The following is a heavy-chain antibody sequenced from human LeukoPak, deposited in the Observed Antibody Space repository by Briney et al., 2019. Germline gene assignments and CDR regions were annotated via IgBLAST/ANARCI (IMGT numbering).Heavy chain of an antibody. CDR2: IDPNRRYT. Sequence: GGSLRLSCAASGFTFSNHYMHWVRQAPGKRLVSVSRIDPNRRYTSYADPVKGRFTISRDNDKNTLYLQMNTLGAEDTALYYCVRGSTDWNGMDVWGQGTTVTVSS. J-gene: IGHJ6*02. CDR1: GFTFSNHY. D-gene: IGHD6-19*01. V-gene: IGHV3-74*01. CDR3: VRGSTDWNGMDV.